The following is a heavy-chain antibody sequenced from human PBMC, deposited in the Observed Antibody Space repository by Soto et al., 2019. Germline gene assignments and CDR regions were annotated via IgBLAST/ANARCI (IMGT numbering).Heavy chain of an antibody. CDR1: GYTFTSYD. D-gene: IGHD7-27*01. CDR2: MSPKTANT. CDR3: TRGPPNWGFDS. J-gene: IGHJ5*01. Sequence: GASVKVSCKASGYTFTSYDINWVRQTAGQGLEWMGWMSPKTANTGYAQKFQGRVTMTRSTSISTAYMELSSLTSEDTAVYYCTRGPPNWGFDSWGQGTPVTVSS. V-gene: IGHV1-8*01.